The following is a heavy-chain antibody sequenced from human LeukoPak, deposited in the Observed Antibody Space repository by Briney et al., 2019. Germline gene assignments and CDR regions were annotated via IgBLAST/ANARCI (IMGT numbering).Heavy chain of an antibody. D-gene: IGHD4-17*01. CDR1: GYSFTNYD. J-gene: IGHJ3*02. Sequence: ASVKVSCKTSGYSFTNYDINWVRQATGQGLEWMGWMSPNSGKTGYAQKFQGRVTMTKNTSMSTAYMELSSLTSEDTAVYYCARTIWSPYGDYGALGAFDIWGQGTMVTVSS. CDR2: MSPNSGKT. V-gene: IGHV1-8*01. CDR3: ARTIWSPYGDYGALGAFDI.